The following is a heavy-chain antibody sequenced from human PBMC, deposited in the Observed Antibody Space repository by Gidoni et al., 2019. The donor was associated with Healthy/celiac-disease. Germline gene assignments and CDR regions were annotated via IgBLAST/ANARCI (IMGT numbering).Heavy chain of an antibody. Sequence: QVQLVQSGAAGKKPGAEGKVSCKAAGYTCTSYDMHWVRQAPGQGLEWMGIINPSGGSTSYAQQFQGRVTMPRDTSTSTVYMELSILRSEDTAVYYCARDSARTGGYTYGYYDYWGQGTLVTVSS. CDR1: GYTCTSYD. CDR3: ARDSARTGGYTYGYYDY. CDR2: INPSGGST. D-gene: IGHD5-18*01. J-gene: IGHJ4*02. V-gene: IGHV1-46*03.